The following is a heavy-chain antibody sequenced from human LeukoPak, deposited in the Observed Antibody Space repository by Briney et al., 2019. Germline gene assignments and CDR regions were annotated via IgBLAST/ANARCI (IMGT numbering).Heavy chain of an antibody. J-gene: IGHJ6*04. V-gene: IGHV3-48*03. CDR1: GFTFSSYE. D-gene: IGHD3-10*02. Sequence: GGSLRLSFSASGFTFSSYERNSVRQAPGKGLEWVSYISSSGSTIYYAHSVKGRFTISRDNAKNSLYLQMNSLRAEDTAVYYCAELGITMIGGVWGKGTTVTNSS. CDR2: ISSSGSTI. CDR3: AELGITMIGGV.